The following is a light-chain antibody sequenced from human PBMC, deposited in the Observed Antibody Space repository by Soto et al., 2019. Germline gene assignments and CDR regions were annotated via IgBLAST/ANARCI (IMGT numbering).Light chain of an antibody. J-gene: IGKJ1*01. CDR2: GAS. CDR3: QQYNDWPPT. V-gene: IGKV3-15*01. Sequence: EIVMTQSPATLSVSPGERATLSCRASQSVSGYLAWYQWRPGQAPRLLFSGASTRAIGVPARFIGSGSGTEFTLTISSLQSEDFEIYYCQQYNDWPPTFGQGTKVEVK. CDR1: QSVSGY.